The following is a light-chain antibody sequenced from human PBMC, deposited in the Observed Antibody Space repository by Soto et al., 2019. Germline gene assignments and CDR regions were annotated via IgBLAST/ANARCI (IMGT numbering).Light chain of an antibody. CDR1: QAITNN. V-gene: IGKV1-9*01. J-gene: IGKJ4*01. CDR2: EES. Sequence: IHLTPSPSSLSASVVDRVTITCRASQAITNNLAWYQQKPGNPPRLLIYEESTLHSGVPSRFSGRKVGTQFILTIDSLQPEDFATYYCQQVKSYPRTFGGGTKVDIK. CDR3: QQVKSYPRT.